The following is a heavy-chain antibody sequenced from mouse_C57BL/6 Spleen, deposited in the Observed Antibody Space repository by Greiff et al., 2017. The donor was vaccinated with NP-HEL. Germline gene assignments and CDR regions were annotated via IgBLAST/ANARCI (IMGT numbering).Heavy chain of an antibody. Sequence: QVQLKQSGAELARPGASVKMSCKASGYTFTSYTMHWVKQRPGQGLEWIGYINPSSGYTKYNQKFKDKATLTADKSSSTAYMQLSSLTSEDSAVYYCARWSYYVSSYRFAYWGQGTTLTVSA. CDR1: GYTFTSYT. V-gene: IGHV1-4*01. D-gene: IGHD1-1*01. CDR3: ARWSYYVSSYRFAY. CDR2: INPSSGYT. J-gene: IGHJ2*01.